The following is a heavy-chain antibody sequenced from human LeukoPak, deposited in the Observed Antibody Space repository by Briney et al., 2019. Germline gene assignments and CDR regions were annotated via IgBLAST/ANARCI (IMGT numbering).Heavy chain of an antibody. V-gene: IGHV4-4*02. CDR2: SYRSGST. CDR1: GGSISSSSW. CDR3: ARVAVARLAYFDY. J-gene: IGHJ4*02. D-gene: IGHD6-19*01. Sequence: SETLSLTCAVSGGSISSSSWWCWVRQPPGKGLGWFGVSYRSGSTNYNQSLKSRVTISVDKAKNQFSLKLSSVTAADTAMYYCARVAVARLAYFDYWGQGTLVTVSS.